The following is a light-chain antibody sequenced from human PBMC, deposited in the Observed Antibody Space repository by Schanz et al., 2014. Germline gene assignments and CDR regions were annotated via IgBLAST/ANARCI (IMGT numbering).Light chain of an antibody. CDR3: CSYAGSYSYV. CDR2: DVT. V-gene: IGLV2-11*01. Sequence: QSVLTQPRSVSGSPGQSVTISCTGTSSDVGGYNSVSWYQQHPGKAPKLMIYDVTNRPSGVPDRFSGSKSGNTASLTISGLQDEDEADYYCCSYAGSYSYVFGTGTKVTVL. J-gene: IGLJ1*01. CDR1: SSDVGGYNS.